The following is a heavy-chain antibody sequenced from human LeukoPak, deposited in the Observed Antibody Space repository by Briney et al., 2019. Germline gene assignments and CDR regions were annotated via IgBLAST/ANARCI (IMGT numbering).Heavy chain of an antibody. CDR1: GYTFTSYG. V-gene: IGHV1-18*01. D-gene: IGHD3-3*01. J-gene: IGHJ4*02. CDR3: ARDLRFLEWLSYFDY. Sequence: GASVKVSCKASGYTFTSYGISWVRQAPGQGLEWMGWISAYNGNTNYAQKLQGRVTMTTDTSTSTAHMELRSLRSDDTAVYYCARDLRFLEWLSYFDYWGQGTLVTVSS. CDR2: ISAYNGNT.